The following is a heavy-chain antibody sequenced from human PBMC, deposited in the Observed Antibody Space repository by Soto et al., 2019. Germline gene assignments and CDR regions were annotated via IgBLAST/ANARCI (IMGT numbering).Heavy chain of an antibody. CDR3: ARHTSSNWYGYFDL. CDR2: IYYSGNT. Sequence: PSETLSLTCTVSGDSISSYYWSWIRQPPGKGLEWIGYIYYSGNTNYNPSLKSRVTISVDTSKNQFSLNLSSVTAADTAVYYCARHTSSNWYGYFDLWGRGTLVTVSS. J-gene: IGHJ2*01. V-gene: IGHV4-59*08. CDR1: GDSISSYY. D-gene: IGHD6-13*01.